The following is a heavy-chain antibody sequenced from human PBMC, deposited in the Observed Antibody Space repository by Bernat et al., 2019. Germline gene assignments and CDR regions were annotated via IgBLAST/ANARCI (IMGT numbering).Heavy chain of an antibody. D-gene: IGHD3-10*01. CDR2: ISHDGSNK. V-gene: IGHV3-30-3*01. CDR3: ARDKTGPERFGNPVTPHYYYYYGMDV. Sequence: VQLLESGGGLVQPGGSLRLSCAASGFTFSSYAMSWVRQAPGKGLEWVAVISHDGSNKYYADSVKGRFTISRDNSKNTLYLQMNSLRAEDTAVYYCARDKTGPERFGNPVTPHYYYYYGMDVWGQGTTVTVSS. J-gene: IGHJ6*02. CDR1: GFTFSSYA.